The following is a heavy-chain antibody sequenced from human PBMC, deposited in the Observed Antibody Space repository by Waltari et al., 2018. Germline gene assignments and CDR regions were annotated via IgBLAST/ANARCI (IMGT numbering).Heavy chain of an antibody. CDR3: AKDLTSGYYYSWDY. J-gene: IGHJ4*02. Sequence: EVQLLESGGGLVQPGGSLRLSCAASGFTFSSYAMSWVRPAPGMGLEWVSTISICGGSTYYADSVKGRFTISRDNSKNTLYLQMNSLRAEDTALYYCAKDLTSGYYYSWDYWGQGTLVTVSS. D-gene: IGHD3-22*01. V-gene: IGHV3-23*01. CDR1: GFTFSSYA. CDR2: ISICGGST.